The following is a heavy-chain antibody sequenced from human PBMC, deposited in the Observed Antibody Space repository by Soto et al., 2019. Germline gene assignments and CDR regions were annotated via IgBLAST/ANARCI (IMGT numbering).Heavy chain of an antibody. Sequence: SETLSLTCHVSGGSVSSGSYYWSWIRQPPGKVLEWIGYIYYSGSTNYNPSLKSRVTISVDTSKNQFSLKLSSVTAADTAVYYCARATYYDFWSGYSNWFDPWGQGTRVTVSS. J-gene: IGHJ5*02. V-gene: IGHV4-61*01. CDR1: GGSVSSGSYY. CDR3: ARATYYDFWSGYSNWFDP. CDR2: IYYSGST. D-gene: IGHD3-3*01.